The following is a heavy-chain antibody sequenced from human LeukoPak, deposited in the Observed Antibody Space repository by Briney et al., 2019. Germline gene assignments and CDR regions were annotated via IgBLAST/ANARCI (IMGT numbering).Heavy chain of an antibody. CDR1: GYTFTSYG. J-gene: IGHJ3*02. Sequence: GASVKVSCKASGYTFTSYGISWVRQAPGQGLEWMGWISAYNGNTNYAQKLQGRVTMTTDTSTSTAYMELRSLRSDDTAVYYCARDPYTYYYDSSGYYHEGSAFDIWGQGTMVTVSS. CDR2: ISAYNGNT. CDR3: ARDPYTYYYDSSGYYHEGSAFDI. V-gene: IGHV1-18*01. D-gene: IGHD3-22*01.